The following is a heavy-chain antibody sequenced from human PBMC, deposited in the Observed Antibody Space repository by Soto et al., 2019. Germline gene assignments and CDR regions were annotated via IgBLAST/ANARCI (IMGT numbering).Heavy chain of an antibody. CDR1: GFTFSGSA. CDR3: ARALPRYSSGWYGLDY. V-gene: IGHV3-73*01. CDR2: IRTKPNSYAT. D-gene: IGHD6-19*01. Sequence: GGSLRLSCAASGFTFSGSAIHWVRQASGKGLEWVGRIRTKPNSYATVYAPSVKGRFTISRDDSKSTAYLQMDSLETGDTAVYYCARALPRYSSGWYGLDYWGQGTLVTVSS. J-gene: IGHJ4*02.